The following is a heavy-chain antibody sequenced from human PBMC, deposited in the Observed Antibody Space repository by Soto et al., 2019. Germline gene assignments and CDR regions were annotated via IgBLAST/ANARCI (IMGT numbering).Heavy chain of an antibody. J-gene: IGHJ4*02. CDR1: GFTFSNYA. CDR3: ALKGAAGAIY. D-gene: IGHD2-15*01. CDR2: ISGGGGST. V-gene: IGHV3-23*01. Sequence: GGSLRLSCAASGFTFSNYAMNWVRQAPGKGLEWVSAISGGGGSTYYADSVKGRFTISRDNSKNTLDLQMNTLRAEDTAIYYCALKGAAGAIYWGQGTLVTSPQ.